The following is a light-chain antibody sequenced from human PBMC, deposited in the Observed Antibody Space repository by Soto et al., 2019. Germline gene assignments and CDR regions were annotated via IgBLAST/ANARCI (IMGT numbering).Light chain of an antibody. CDR3: GSYTGTIYV. J-gene: IGLJ1*01. Sequence: QSALTQPASVSGCPGQSITISCTGTSGDVGVYKFVSWYQQHPGKAPKLIIYEVSNRPSGVSSRFSGSMSGNTASLTISGLQAEDEADYYCGSYTGTIYVFGTGTKVTVL. CDR1: SGDVGVYKF. CDR2: EVS. V-gene: IGLV2-14*01.